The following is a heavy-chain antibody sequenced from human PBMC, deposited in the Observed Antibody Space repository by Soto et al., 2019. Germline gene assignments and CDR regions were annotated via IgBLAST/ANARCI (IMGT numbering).Heavy chain of an antibody. J-gene: IGHJ4*02. Sequence: QVQLVQSGAEVKKPGSSVKVSCKASGGTFSSYAISWVRQAPGQGLEWMGGIIPIVGIANYAQMSQGRVTITADKSTSTAYMELSSLISEDTAVYYCAREDRVVVTTYFDYWGQGTLVTVSS. CDR1: GGTFSSYA. CDR2: IIPIVGIA. CDR3: AREDRVVVTTYFDY. V-gene: IGHV1-69*04. D-gene: IGHD2-21*02.